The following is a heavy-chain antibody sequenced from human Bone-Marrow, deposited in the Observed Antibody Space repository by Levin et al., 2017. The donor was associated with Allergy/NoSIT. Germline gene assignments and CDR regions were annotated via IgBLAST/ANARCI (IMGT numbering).Heavy chain of an antibody. CDR1: GFTFSSYS. D-gene: IGHD6-6*01. CDR3: VRDDDEAARTYYYYYGMDV. Sequence: GSLRLSCAASGFTFSSYSMNWVRQAPGKGLEWVSSISSTSTYIYYANSVKGRFTISRDNAKNSLYLRMYSLRAEDTAVYYCVRDDDEAARTYYYYYGMDVWGQGTTVTVSS. CDR2: ISSTSTYI. J-gene: IGHJ6*02. V-gene: IGHV3-21*01.